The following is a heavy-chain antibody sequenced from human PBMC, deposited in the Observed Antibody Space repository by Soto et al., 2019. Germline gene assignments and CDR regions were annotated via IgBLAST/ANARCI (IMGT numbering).Heavy chain of an antibody. CDR1: GGSISSYY. J-gene: IGHJ4*02. CDR2: VYHSGSR. V-gene: IGHV4-59*08. CDR3: ARRNLFFDY. Sequence: SSETLSLTCTVSGGSISSYYWSWIRQPPGKGLEWIGFVYHSGSRSYDPSLKSRVTISVDTSKNQFFLKPTSVTAADTALYYCARRNLFFDYWGQGALVTVSS.